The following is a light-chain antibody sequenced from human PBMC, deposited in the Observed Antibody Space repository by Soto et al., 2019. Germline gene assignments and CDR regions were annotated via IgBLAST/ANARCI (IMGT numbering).Light chain of an antibody. V-gene: IGLV2-14*03. Sequence: QSALAQPASVSGSPGQSITISCPGTSNDIGLFDSVSWSPQHPGKAPKLIIYDVINRPSGVSPRFSGSKSDNTASLTISGLQADDEADYHCTSYARNRDILFGGGTKLTVL. CDR3: TSYARNRDIL. J-gene: IGLJ2*01. CDR1: SNDIGLFDS. CDR2: DVI.